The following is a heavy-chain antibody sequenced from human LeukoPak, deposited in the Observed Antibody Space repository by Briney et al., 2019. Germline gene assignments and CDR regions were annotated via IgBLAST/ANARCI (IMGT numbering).Heavy chain of an antibody. J-gene: IGHJ6*03. CDR2: ISFSGGTT. CDR3: ARDNEESIAAAVFIGHYYYMDV. CDR1: GFTFSSYA. D-gene: IGHD6-13*01. V-gene: IGHV3-23*01. Sequence: PGGSLRLSCAASGFTFSSYAMSWVRQAPGKGLEWVSGISFSGGTTYYADSVKGRFTISRDNAKNSLYLQMNSLRAEDTAVYYCARDNEESIAAAVFIGHYYYMDVWGKGTTVTVSS.